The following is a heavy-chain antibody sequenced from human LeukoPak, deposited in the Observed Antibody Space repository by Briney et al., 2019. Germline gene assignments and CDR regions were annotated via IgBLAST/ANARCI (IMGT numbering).Heavy chain of an antibody. J-gene: IGHJ5*02. V-gene: IGHV4-31*11. D-gene: IGHD3-3*01. CDR2: IYYSGST. CDR3: AREAYDFWSGFSTNWFDP. Sequence: PSETLSLTCAVYGASFSGYYWSWIRQHPGKGLEWIGYIYYSGSTYYNPSLKSRVTISVDTSKNQFSLKLSSVTAADTAVYYCAREAYDFWSGFSTNWFDPWGQGTLVTVSS. CDR1: GASFSGYY.